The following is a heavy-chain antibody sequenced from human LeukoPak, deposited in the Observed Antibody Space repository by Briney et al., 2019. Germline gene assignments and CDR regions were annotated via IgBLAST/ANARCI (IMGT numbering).Heavy chain of an antibody. V-gene: IGHV1-2*02. CDR2: INPNSGGT. CDR3: ARDSYYYDSSGYYDAFDI. CDR1: GYTFTGYY. J-gene: IGHJ3*02. Sequence: ASVKVSCXASGYTFTGYYMHWVRQAPGQGLEWMGWINPNSGGTNYAQKFQGRVTMTRDTSISTAYMELSRLRSDDTAVYYCARDSYYYDSSGYYDAFDIWGQGTMVTVSS. D-gene: IGHD3-22*01.